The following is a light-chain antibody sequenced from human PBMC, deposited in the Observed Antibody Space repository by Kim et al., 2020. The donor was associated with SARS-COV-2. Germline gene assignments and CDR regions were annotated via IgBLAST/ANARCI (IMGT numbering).Light chain of an antibody. CDR2: GNR. Sequence: GQRVTISCTGSSSNIGANYGVHWYQQVPGKAPRLLVNGNRDRPSGVPDRFSDSRSGTSASLAITGLQAEDEADYYCHSYDSSLRILFGGGTQLTVL. V-gene: IGLV1-40*01. CDR3: HSYDSSLRIL. J-gene: IGLJ3*02. CDR1: SSNIGANYG.